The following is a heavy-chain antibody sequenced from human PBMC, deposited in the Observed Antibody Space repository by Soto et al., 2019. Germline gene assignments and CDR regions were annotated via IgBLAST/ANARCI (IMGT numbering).Heavy chain of an antibody. CDR3: ARYQQSFQH. J-gene: IGHJ1*01. CDR1: GGSISGYY. V-gene: IGHV4-59*08. Sequence: QVQLQESGPGLVKPSETLSLTCTVSGGSISGYYWSWIRQPPGKGLEWIGYIYYSGSTNYNPSLTSRVTISVDTSKNQFSLKLSSVTAADTAVYYCARYQQSFQHWGQGTLVTVSS. CDR2: IYYSGST.